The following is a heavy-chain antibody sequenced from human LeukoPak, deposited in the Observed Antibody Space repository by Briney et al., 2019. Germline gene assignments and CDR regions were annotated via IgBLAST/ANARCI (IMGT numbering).Heavy chain of an antibody. CDR2: ISAYNDNT. CDR3: ARGDATVTTSYFDY. V-gene: IGHV1-18*01. CDR1: GYTFTSYG. J-gene: IGHJ4*02. Sequence: ASVKVSCKASGYTFTSYGISWLRQAPGQGLEWMGWISAYNDNTNYAQKLQGRVTMTTDTSTSTAYMELRSLRSDDTAVYYCARGDATVTTSYFDYWGQGTLVTVSS. D-gene: IGHD4-17*01.